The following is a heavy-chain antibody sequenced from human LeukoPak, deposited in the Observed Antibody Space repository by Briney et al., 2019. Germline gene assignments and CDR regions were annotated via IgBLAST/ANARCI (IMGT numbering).Heavy chain of an antibody. CDR3: ARAPSEVGGYYPEYFRH. CDR1: VFTFRRYW. Sequence: RGSLRLSCEAPVFTFRRYWMHWVRQAPGKGLVWVSRIKSDGKTDYADSVKDRFTISRDNAKNTVSLQIDSRRAEDTGVYYCARAPSEVGGYYPEYFRHWGQGTLVTVSS. J-gene: IGHJ1*01. V-gene: IGHV3-74*01. D-gene: IGHD3-22*01. CDR2: IKSDGKT.